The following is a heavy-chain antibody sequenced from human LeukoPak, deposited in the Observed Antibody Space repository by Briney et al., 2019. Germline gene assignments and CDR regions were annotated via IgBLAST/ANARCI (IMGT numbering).Heavy chain of an antibody. Sequence: GASVKVSCKASGGTFSSYAISWVRQAPGQGLEWMGGIIPIFGTVNYAQKFQGRVTITADESTSTAYIELGSLRSDGTAVYYCARDWGLGYTLDAFDIWGQGTMVTVSS. CDR1: GGTFSSYA. J-gene: IGHJ3*02. V-gene: IGHV1-69*13. CDR3: ARDWGLGYTLDAFDI. CDR2: IIPIFGTV. D-gene: IGHD6-13*01.